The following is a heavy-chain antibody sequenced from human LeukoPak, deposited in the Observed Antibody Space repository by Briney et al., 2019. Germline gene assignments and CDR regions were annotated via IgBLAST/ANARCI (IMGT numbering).Heavy chain of an antibody. D-gene: IGHD6-13*01. Sequence: SVKVSCKASGGTFSSYAISWVRQAPGQGLEWRGGIIPIFGTANYAQKFQGRVTMTEDTSTDTAYMELSSLRSEDTAVYYCATSPGIAAAGGDYWGQGTLVTVSS. CDR1: GGTFSSYA. J-gene: IGHJ4*02. CDR2: IIPIFGTA. V-gene: IGHV1-69*06. CDR3: ATSPGIAAAGGDY.